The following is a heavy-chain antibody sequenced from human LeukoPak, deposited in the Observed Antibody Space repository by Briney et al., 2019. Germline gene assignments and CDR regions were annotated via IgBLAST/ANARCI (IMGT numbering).Heavy chain of an antibody. Sequence: SETLSLTCAVYGGSFSGYYWSWIRQPPGKWLEWIGEINHSGSTNYNPSLKSRVTISVDTSKNQFSLKLSSVTAADTAVYYCARGAPSYYYGSGSTRIDYWGQGTLVTVSS. CDR2: INHSGST. J-gene: IGHJ4*02. V-gene: IGHV4-34*01. CDR3: ARGAPSYYYGSGSTRIDY. CDR1: GGSFSGYY. D-gene: IGHD3-10*01.